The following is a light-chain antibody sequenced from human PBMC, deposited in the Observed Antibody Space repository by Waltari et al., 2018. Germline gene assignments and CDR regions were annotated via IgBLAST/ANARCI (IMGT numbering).Light chain of an antibody. CDR2: EAS. CDR3: QQYNNGPPET. CDR1: QSINSN. V-gene: IGKV3-15*01. J-gene: IGKJ1*01. Sequence: IVMTQSPATLSVSPGDGATLPCRASQSINSNVAWYQQKPGQAPRLLIYEASTRATGVPARFSGIGSGTEFTLTISSLQSEDSATYYCQQYNNGPPETFGQGTKVEIK.